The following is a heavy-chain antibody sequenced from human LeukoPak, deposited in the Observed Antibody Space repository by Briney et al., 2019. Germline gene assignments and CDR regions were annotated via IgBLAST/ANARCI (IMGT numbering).Heavy chain of an antibody. J-gene: IGHJ6*03. CDR1: GFTFSSYE. CDR3: AREKEGYCSRTSCYLDYYYYYMDV. V-gene: IGHV3-7*01. D-gene: IGHD2-2*01. Sequence: GGSLRLSCAASGFTFSSYEIHWVRQAPGKGLEWVANIKQDGSEKYYVDSVKGRFTISRDNAKNSLYLQMNSLRAEDTAVYYCAREKEGYCSRTSCYLDYYYYYMDVWGKGTTVTVSS. CDR2: IKQDGSEK.